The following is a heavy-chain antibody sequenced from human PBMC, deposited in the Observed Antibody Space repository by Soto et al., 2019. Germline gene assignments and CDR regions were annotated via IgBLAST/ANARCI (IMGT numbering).Heavy chain of an antibody. J-gene: IGHJ4*02. Sequence: GGSLRLSCAASGFTFSSYSMSWVRQAPGKGLEWVSGFRSGGDDDTTYYADSVRGRFTISRDNSRNTLFLQMNSLRAEDTAIYYCAKKVNSGSGSQFFDYWGQGTLVTVSS. V-gene: IGHV3-23*01. CDR3: AKKVNSGSGSQFFDY. CDR2: FRSGGDDDTT. D-gene: IGHD3-10*01. CDR1: GFTFSSYS.